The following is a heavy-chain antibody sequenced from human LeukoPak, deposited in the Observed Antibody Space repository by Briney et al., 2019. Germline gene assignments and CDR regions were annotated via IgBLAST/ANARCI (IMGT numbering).Heavy chain of an antibody. CDR3: ARFLRGDDAFDI. Sequence: SETLSLTCTVSGGSISSSSYYWGWIRQPPGKGLEWIGSIYYSGSTYYNPSLKSRVTISVDTSKNQFSLKLSSVTAADTAVYYCARFLRGDDAFDIWGQGTMVTVSS. V-gene: IGHV4-39*07. CDR2: IYYSGST. CDR1: GGSISSSSYY. J-gene: IGHJ3*02. D-gene: IGHD2-21*02.